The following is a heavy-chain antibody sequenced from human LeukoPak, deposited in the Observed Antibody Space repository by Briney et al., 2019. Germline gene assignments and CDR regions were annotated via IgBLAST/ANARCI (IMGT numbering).Heavy chain of an antibody. CDR2: IYHSGST. D-gene: IGHD1-1*01. CDR1: GGSISPYY. Sequence: SETLSLTCTVSGGSISPYYWSWIRQPPGKGLEWIGYIYHSGSTNYNPSLKSRVTISLDTSKNQFSLKLNSVTAADAAVYYCARWANWNHDYWGQGTLVTVSS. J-gene: IGHJ4*02. CDR3: ARWANWNHDY. V-gene: IGHV4-59*01.